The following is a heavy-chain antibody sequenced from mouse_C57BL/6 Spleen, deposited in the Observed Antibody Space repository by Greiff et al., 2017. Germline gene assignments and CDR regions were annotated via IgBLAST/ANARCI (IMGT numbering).Heavy chain of an antibody. J-gene: IGHJ2*01. CDR3: ARGAYCFDY. CDR1: GYTFTSYW. V-gene: IGHV1-69*01. CDR2: IDPSNSYT. Sequence: QVQLQQPGAELVMPGASVKLSCKASGYTFTSYWMHWVQQRPGQGLEWIGEIDPSNSYTNYNQKFKGKSTLTVDKSSSTACMQLSSLTSEDSAVYYCARGAYCFDYRGQGTTLTVSS.